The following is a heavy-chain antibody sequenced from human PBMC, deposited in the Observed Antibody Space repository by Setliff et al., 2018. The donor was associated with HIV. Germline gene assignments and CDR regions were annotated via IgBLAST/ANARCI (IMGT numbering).Heavy chain of an antibody. D-gene: IGHD3-3*01. V-gene: IGHV3-21*01. Sequence: GESLKISCAASGFTFSSYSMNWVRRAPGKGLEWVSSITISSSYIYYADSVEGRFTATRDNARNSLFLQMSSLRVEDTGVYYCARGGTEGNFWTGYTYYYYMDLWGKGTTVTVSS. J-gene: IGHJ6*03. CDR2: ITISSSYI. CDR3: ARGGTEGNFWTGYTYYYYMDL. CDR1: GFTFSSYS.